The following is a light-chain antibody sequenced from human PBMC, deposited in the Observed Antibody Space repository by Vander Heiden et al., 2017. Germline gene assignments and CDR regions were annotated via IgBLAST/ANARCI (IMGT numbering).Light chain of an antibody. Sequence: SYVRTQPPPLSVAPGKSARINCGANNTGRKSEHWYQQKPGQAPVLVVYDDSDRHSGIPERFSGSNSGNTATLTISRVEAGDEADYYCQVWDSSTKEVVFGGGTKLTVL. CDR1: NTGRKS. V-gene: IGLV3-21*03. J-gene: IGLJ2*01. CDR3: QVWDSSTKEVV. CDR2: DDS.